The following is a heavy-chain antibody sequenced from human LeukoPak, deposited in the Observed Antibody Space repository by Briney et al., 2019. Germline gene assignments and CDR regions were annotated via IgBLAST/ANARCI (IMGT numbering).Heavy chain of an antibody. J-gene: IGHJ4*02. CDR1: GRTFSSYA. Sequence: GPSVKVACKAYGRTFSSYAMSWVRPAHGQGLEWMGRIIPILGIAKYAQKFQGRVTITADKYTSTAYMELSSLTSEDTAVYYCARDPLGDYGAYALFAYWGQGTLVTVSS. V-gene: IGHV1-69*04. CDR3: ARDPLGDYGAYALFAY. CDR2: IIPILGIA. D-gene: IGHD4-17*01.